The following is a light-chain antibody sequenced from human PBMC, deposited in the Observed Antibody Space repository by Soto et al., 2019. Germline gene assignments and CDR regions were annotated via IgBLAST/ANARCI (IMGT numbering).Light chain of an antibody. CDR2: DAS. V-gene: IGKV1D-13*01. Sequence: AIQLTQSPSSLSASVGDRVTITCRASQGISSAFAWYQQTPGKPPKLLIYDASSLEIGVPSRFSGSGSVTDFTLTISSLQPEDFATYFCQQFNNYPFTFGPGTKVDIK. CDR1: QGISSA. CDR3: QQFNNYPFT. J-gene: IGKJ3*01.